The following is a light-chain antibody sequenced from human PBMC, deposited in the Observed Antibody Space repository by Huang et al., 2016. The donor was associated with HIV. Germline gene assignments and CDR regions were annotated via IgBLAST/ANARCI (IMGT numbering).Light chain of an antibody. CDR1: QRISDY. CDR2: GAS. V-gene: IGKV1-39*01. J-gene: IGKJ3*01. CDR3: QQSYSTPLFT. Sequence: DIQMTQSPSSLSASVGDRVTITCRASQRISDYVNWYQQKPGKAPKLLISGASSLQSGVPSRVSGSGSGTDFTLTISSLKPEDFATYYCQQSYSTPLFTFGPGTKVDIK.